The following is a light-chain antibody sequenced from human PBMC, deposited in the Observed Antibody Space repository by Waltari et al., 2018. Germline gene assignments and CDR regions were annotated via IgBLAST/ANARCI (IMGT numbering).Light chain of an antibody. CDR1: QSVLYSSNNSNY. V-gene: IGKV4-1*01. J-gene: IGKJ1*01. Sequence: IVMTQSPDYLAGSLGERATINCKSSQSVLYSSNNSNYLAWYQQKPGQPPKLLIYWASTRESGVPDRFSGSGSGTDFTLTISSLQAEDVAVYYCQQYFSTPRTFGQGTKVEIK. CDR2: WAS. CDR3: QQYFSTPRT.